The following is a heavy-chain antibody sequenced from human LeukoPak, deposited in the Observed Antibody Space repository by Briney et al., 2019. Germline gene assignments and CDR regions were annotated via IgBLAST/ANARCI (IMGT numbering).Heavy chain of an antibody. CDR3: ARGRSYVDY. CDR2: IYYSGST. CDR1: GGSISSYY. Sequence: SETLSLTCTVSGGSISSYYWSWIRQPPGKGPEWIGYIYYSGSTNYNPSLKSRVTISVDTSKNQFSLKLSSVTAADTAVYYCARGRSYVDYWGQGTLVTVSS. J-gene: IGHJ4*02. V-gene: IGHV4-59*01.